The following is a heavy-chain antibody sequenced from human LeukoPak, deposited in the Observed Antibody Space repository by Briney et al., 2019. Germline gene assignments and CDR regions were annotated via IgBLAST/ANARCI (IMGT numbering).Heavy chain of an antibody. CDR3: ARGGVDGDYVVYYYYYMDV. CDR2: INHSGST. J-gene: IGHJ6*03. D-gene: IGHD4-17*01. Sequence: SETLSLTCAVYGGSFSGYYWSWIRQPPGKGLEWIGEINHSGSTNYNPSLKSRVTISVDTSKNQFSLKLSSVTAADTAVYYCARGGVDGDYVVYYYYYMDVWGKGTTVTVSS. CDR1: GGSFSGYY. V-gene: IGHV4-34*01.